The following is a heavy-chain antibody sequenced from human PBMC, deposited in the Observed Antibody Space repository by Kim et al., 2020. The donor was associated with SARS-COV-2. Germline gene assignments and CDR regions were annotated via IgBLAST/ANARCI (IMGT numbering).Heavy chain of an antibody. J-gene: IGHJ4*02. Sequence: YYADSVKGRFTISRDNSKTTLYLQMNSLRAEDTAVYYCAACVAVAGPVDYWGQGTLVTVSS. V-gene: IGHV3-30*02. D-gene: IGHD6-19*01. CDR3: AACVAVAGPVDY.